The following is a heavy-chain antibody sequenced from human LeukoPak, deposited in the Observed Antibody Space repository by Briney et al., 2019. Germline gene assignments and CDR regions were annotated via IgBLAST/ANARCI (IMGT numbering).Heavy chain of an antibody. CDR1: GFTFSTYA. CDR2: IGRTGDDA. V-gene: IGHV3-23*01. D-gene: IGHD4-11*01. Sequence: GGSLRLSCAASGFTFSTYAMRWVRQAPGKGLEWVSSIGRTGDDAYYADSVKGRFTISRDNSKNTLYLQMNSLRAEDTAVYYCADSNHWYPTDYWGQGTLVTVSS. J-gene: IGHJ4*02. CDR3: ADSNHWYPTDY.